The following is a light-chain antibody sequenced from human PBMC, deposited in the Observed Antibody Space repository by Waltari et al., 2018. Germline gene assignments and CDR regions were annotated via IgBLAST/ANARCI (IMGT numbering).Light chain of an antibody. V-gene: IGLV1-44*01. CDR2: GND. Sequence: QSVVTQPPSASGTPGPRVTLPCSGSNFNLGSNSVCWFQQLPGTAPKLLIYGNDHRPSGVPDRFSGSKSGTSASLAISGLQSEDEADYYCATWDGSQRVFGTGTKVTVL. CDR1: NFNLGSNS. CDR3: ATWDGSQRV. J-gene: IGLJ1*01.